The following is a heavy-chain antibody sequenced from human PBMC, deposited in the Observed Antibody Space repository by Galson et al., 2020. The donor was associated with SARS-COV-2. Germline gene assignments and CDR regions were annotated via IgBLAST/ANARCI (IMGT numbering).Heavy chain of an antibody. V-gene: IGHV3-23*01. CDR3: AKRVCGAVCSGWDY. D-gene: IGHD3-10*01. Sequence: GGSLRLSCAASGFTFSNFAMSWVRQAPGKGLEWVSRIHDDGGATYYADSVKGRFTIARDNSKNTLSLEMNNLRVEDTAFYYCAKRVCGAVCSGWDYCGHGIQVTVSS. J-gene: IGHJ4*01. CDR2: IHDDGGAT. CDR1: GFTFSNFA.